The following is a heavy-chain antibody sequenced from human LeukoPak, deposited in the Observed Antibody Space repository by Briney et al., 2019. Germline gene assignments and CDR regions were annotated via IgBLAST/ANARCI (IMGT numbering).Heavy chain of an antibody. D-gene: IGHD6-13*01. CDR2: ISISGTTI. CDR1: GFIFSSYE. J-gene: IGHJ6*02. CDR3: ARPATSSWTSENDMDV. Sequence: QTGGSLRLSCAASGFIFSSYEMSWVRQAPGKGLEWLSYISISGTTIYYADSVKGRFTISRDNAKNSLYLRVNTLRAEDTALYYCARPATSSWTSENDMDVWGQGTTVTVSS. V-gene: IGHV3-48*03.